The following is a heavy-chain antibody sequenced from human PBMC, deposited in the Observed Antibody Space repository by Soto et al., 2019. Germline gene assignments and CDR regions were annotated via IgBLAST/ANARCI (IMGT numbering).Heavy chain of an antibody. CDR1: GFTFSSYA. V-gene: IGHV3-30-3*01. D-gene: IGHD6-19*01. J-gene: IGHJ4*02. CDR2: ISYDGSNK. CDR3: ARGLAEQWLGPDY. Sequence: QVQLVESGGGVVQPGRSLRLSCAASGFTFSSYAMHWVRKAPGKGLEWVAVISYDGSNKYYADSVKGRFTISRDSSKNTLYLQMNSLRAEDTAVYYCARGLAEQWLGPDYWGQGTLVTVSS.